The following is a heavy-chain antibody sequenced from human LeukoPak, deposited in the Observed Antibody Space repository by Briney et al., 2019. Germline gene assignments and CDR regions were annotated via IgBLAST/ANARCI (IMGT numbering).Heavy chain of an antibody. CDR1: GFTFSSYS. D-gene: IGHD3-3*01. CDR3: AKDRTNNETILGVVWYGMDV. CDR2: IKQDGSEK. Sequence: GGSLRLSCAASGFTFSSYSMSWVRQAPGKGLEWVANIKQDGSEKYYVDSVKGRFTISRDNAKNSLYLQMNSLRAEDTAFYYCAKDRTNNETILGVVWYGMDVWGQGTTVTVSS. V-gene: IGHV3-7*03. J-gene: IGHJ6*02.